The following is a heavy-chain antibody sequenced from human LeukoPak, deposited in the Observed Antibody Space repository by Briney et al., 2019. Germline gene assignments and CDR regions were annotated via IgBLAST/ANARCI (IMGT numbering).Heavy chain of an antibody. Sequence: KPSETLSLTCAVYGGSFSGYYWSWIRQPPGKGLEWIGEINHSGSTNYNPSLKSRVTISVDTSKNQFSLKLSSVTAADTAVYYCARHFGGYSGYDSTLGLNFDYWGQGTLVTVSS. V-gene: IGHV4-34*01. CDR2: INHSGST. CDR3: ARHFGGYSGYDSTLGLNFDY. J-gene: IGHJ4*02. CDR1: GGSFSGYY. D-gene: IGHD5-12*01.